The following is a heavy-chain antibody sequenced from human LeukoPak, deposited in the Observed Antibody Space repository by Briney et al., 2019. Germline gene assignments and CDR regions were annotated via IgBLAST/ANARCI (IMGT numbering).Heavy chain of an antibody. Sequence: ASVKVSCKASGYTFTSYALHWVRQAPEQRLEWMGWINGGNGNIRYSQKFQGRVTITRDTSASTAYMEMSSLRSEDTAVYYCARGVGDGYKSPFDYWGQGTLVTVSS. CDR3: ARGVGDGYKSPFDY. J-gene: IGHJ4*02. CDR1: GYTFTSYA. CDR2: INGGNGNI. V-gene: IGHV1-3*01. D-gene: IGHD5-24*01.